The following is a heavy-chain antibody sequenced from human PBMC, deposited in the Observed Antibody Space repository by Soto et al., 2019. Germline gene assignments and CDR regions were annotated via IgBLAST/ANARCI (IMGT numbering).Heavy chain of an antibody. D-gene: IGHD2-8*01. CDR1: GLTFSNAW. CDR2: IKSNTDGGTT. J-gene: IGHJ4*02. CDR3: STDQDCTNGVCYFG. V-gene: IGHV3-15*01. Sequence: EVQLVESGGGLIKRGGSLRLSCAASGLTFSNAWMSWVRQAPGKGLEWVGRIKSNTDGGTTDYAAPVKGRFTISRDDSKNTLYLQMTSLKTEDAAVCYCSTDQDCTNGVCYFGWGQGTLVTVSS.